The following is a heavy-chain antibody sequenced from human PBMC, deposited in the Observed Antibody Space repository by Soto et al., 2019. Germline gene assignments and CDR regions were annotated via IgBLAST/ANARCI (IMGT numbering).Heavy chain of an antibody. V-gene: IGHV3-74*01. D-gene: IGHD3-22*01. J-gene: IGHJ4*02. CDR1: GFTFSSYW. Sequence: PGGSLRLSCAASGFTFSSYWMHWVRQVPGKGLVWVSRINSDGSSTSYADSVKGRFTISRDNAKNTLYLQMNSLRAEDTAVYYCARPRYDSSGTPFDYWGQGTLVTVSS. CDR2: INSDGSST. CDR3: ARPRYDSSGTPFDY.